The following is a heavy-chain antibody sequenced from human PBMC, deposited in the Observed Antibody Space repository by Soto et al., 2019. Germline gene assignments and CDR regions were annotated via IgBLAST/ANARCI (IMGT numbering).Heavy chain of an antibody. CDR1: GFTFSSYA. D-gene: IGHD2-21*01. Sequence: GSLRLSCAASGFTFSSYAMSWVRQAPGKGLEWVSAISGSGGSTYYADSVKGRFTISRDNSKNTLYLQMNSLRAEDTAVYYCAKDSRVYCGGDCPFDYWGQGTLVTVSS. J-gene: IGHJ4*02. CDR2: ISGSGGST. CDR3: AKDSRVYCGGDCPFDY. V-gene: IGHV3-23*01.